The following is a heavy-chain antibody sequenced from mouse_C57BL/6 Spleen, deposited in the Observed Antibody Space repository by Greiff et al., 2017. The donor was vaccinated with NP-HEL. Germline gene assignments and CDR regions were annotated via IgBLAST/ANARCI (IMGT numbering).Heavy chain of an antibody. V-gene: IGHV1-85*01. CDR2: IYPRDGST. J-gene: IGHJ3*01. CDR3: AISTMVTQFAY. Sequence: VQLQQSGPELVKPGASVKLSCKASGYTFTSYDINWVKQRPGQGLEWIGWIYPRDGSTKYNEKFKGKATLTADTSSSTAYMELHSLTSEDSAVYFCAISTMVTQFAYWGQGTLVTVSA. CDR1: GYTFTSYD. D-gene: IGHD2-2*01.